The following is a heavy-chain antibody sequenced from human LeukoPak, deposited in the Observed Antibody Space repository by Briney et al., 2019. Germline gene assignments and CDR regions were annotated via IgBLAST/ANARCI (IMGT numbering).Heavy chain of an antibody. D-gene: IGHD3-10*01. CDR3: ATDLAMVRGVIGGDY. CDR2: FDPEDGET. V-gene: IGHV1-24*01. J-gene: IGHJ4*02. Sequence: ASVKVSCKVSGYTVTELPMHWVRQAPGKGLEWMGGFDPEDGETIYAQKFQGRVTMTEDTSTDTAYMELSSLTSDDTAVYYCATDLAMVRGVIGGDYWGQGTLVTVSS. CDR1: GYTVTELP.